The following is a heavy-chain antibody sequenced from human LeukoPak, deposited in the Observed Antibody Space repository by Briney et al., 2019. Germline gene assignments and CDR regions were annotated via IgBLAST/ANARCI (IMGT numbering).Heavy chain of an antibody. V-gene: IGHV1-2*02. CDR2: INPNSGGT. D-gene: IGHD3-10*01. J-gene: IGHJ4*02. Sequence: ASVKVSCKASGDTFTGHYMHWVRQAPGQGLEWMGWINPNSGGTNYLQKFQGRITMTRDTSISTAYMELSRLRSDDTAVYYCARGGEGAAIDYFDYWGQGTLVTVSS. CDR1: GDTFTGHY. CDR3: ARGGEGAAIDYFDY.